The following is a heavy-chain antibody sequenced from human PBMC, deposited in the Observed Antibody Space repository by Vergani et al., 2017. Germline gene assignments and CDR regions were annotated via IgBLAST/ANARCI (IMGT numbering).Heavy chain of an antibody. J-gene: IGHJ5*02. Sequence: QVQLVQSGSELKKPGASVKVSCKASGYTFTSYAMNWVRQAPGQGLEWMGWISPKTGDTDYLQKFQDRVTMTRDASIRTVYLRLTRLTSDDTAIYYCAQSWNFGRRDWFDPWGQGTLVTVSS. CDR2: ISPKTGDT. V-gene: IGHV1-2*02. CDR1: GYTFTSYA. CDR3: AQSWNFGRRDWFDP. D-gene: IGHD1-7*01.